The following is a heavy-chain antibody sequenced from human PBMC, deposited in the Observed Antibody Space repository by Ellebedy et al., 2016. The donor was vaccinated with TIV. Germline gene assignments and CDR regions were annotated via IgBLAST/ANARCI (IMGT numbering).Heavy chain of an antibody. D-gene: IGHD3-9*01. V-gene: IGHV4-31*01. J-gene: IGHJ4*02. CDR2: IYYSGST. CDR1: GGSISSGGYY. CDR3: ARGDILTGGIDY. Sequence: MPSETLSLTCTVSGGSISSGGYYWSWIRQHPGKGLEWIGYIYYSGSTYYNPSLKSLVTISVDTSKNQFSLKLSSVTAADTAVYYCARGDILTGGIDYWGQGTLVTVSS.